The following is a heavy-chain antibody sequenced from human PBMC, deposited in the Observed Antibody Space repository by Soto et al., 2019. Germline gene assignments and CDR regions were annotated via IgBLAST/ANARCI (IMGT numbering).Heavy chain of an antibody. CDR1: GGSISSYY. J-gene: IGHJ4*02. CDR3: ARHGGSNWNYFDY. V-gene: IGHV4-59*08. D-gene: IGHD1-1*01. Sequence: LPETLSLTCTVSGGSISSYYWSWIRQPPGKGLEWIGYIYYSGSTNYNPSLKSRVTISVDTSKNQFSLKLSSVTAADTAVYYCARHGGSNWNYFDYWGQGTLVTVSS. CDR2: IYYSGST.